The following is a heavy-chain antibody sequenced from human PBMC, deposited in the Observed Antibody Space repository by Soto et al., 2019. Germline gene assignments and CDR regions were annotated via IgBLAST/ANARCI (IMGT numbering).Heavy chain of an antibody. CDR2: ISGSGGST. CDR3: AKDLSSARGELLACPTDY. CDR1: GFTFSSYA. V-gene: IGHV3-23*01. D-gene: IGHD1-26*01. J-gene: IGHJ4*02. Sequence: EVQLLESGGGLVQPGGSPRLSCAASGFTFSSYAMSWVRQAPGKGLEWVSAISGSGGSTYYADSVKGRFTISRDNSKNTLYLQMNSLRAEDTAVYYCAKDLSSARGELLACPTDYWGQGTLVTVSS.